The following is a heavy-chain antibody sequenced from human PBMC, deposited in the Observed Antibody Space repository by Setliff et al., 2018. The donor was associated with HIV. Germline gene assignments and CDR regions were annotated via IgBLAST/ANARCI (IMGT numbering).Heavy chain of an antibody. CDR3: ASRCGGDF. CDR1: GASISSPNYY. Sequence: PSETLSLTCTVSGASISSPNYYWSWIRQRPGKGLEFIGCIYDSGSSYYNPSLKSRVVISLDTSKNQFSLRLSSVTAADTAVYYCASRCGGDFWGQGTLVTVSS. J-gene: IGHJ4*02. CDR2: IYDSGSS. V-gene: IGHV4-30-4*08. D-gene: IGHD2-21*01.